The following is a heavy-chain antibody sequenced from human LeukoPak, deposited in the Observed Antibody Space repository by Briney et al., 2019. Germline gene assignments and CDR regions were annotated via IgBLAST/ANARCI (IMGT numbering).Heavy chain of an antibody. Sequence: PSETLSLTWTVSGGSISSSSYYWGWIRQPPGKGLEWIGSIYYSGSTYYNPSLKSRVTISVDTSKNQFFLKLSSVTAADTAVYYCARSYYYDSSGYYLMFVGAFDIWGQGTMVTVSS. CDR1: GGSISSSSYY. CDR3: ARSYYYDSSGYYLMFVGAFDI. J-gene: IGHJ3*02. D-gene: IGHD3-22*01. V-gene: IGHV4-39*01. CDR2: IYYSGST.